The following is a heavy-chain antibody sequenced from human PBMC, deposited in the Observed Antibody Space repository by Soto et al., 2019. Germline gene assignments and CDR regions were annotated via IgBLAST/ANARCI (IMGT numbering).Heavy chain of an antibody. CDR2: ISGSGRNI. CDR1: GFTFSSDD. V-gene: IGHV3-48*03. Sequence: EVQLLESGGGVIQPGGSLRVSCAASGFTFSSDDMNWVRQAPGKGLEWISYISGSGRNIYYADSVKGRFTISRDNAKNSLYLQMNRLRVEDTDIYYCGREATIPETEGDAFDVWGQGTMVTVSS. CDR3: GREATIPETEGDAFDV. J-gene: IGHJ3*01.